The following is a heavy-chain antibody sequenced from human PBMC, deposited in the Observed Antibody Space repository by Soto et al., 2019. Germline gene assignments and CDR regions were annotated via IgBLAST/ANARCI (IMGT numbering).Heavy chain of an antibody. Sequence: QVQLVESGGGVVQPGRSLRLSCAASGFTFSSYGMHWVRQAPGKGLEWVAVISYDGSNKYYADSVKSRFTISRDNSKNTLYLQMNSLRAEDTAVYYCAKDRLQWLAPDAEYFQHWGQGTLVTVSS. CDR2: ISYDGSNK. J-gene: IGHJ1*01. V-gene: IGHV3-30*18. D-gene: IGHD6-19*01. CDR3: AKDRLQWLAPDAEYFQH. CDR1: GFTFSSYG.